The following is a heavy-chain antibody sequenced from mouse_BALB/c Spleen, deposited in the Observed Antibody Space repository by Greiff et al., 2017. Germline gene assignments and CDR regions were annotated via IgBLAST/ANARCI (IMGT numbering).Heavy chain of an antibody. CDR3: AKLRRGAMDY. CDR1: GYAFSSSW. J-gene: IGHJ4*01. Sequence: QVQLQQSGPELVKPGASVKISCKASGYAFSSSWMNWVKQRPGQGLEWIGRIYPGDGDTNYNGKFKGKATLTADKSSSTAYMQLSSLTSVDSAVYFCAKLRRGAMDYWGQGTSVTVSS. V-gene: IGHV1-82*01. D-gene: IGHD1-1*01. CDR2: IYPGDGDT.